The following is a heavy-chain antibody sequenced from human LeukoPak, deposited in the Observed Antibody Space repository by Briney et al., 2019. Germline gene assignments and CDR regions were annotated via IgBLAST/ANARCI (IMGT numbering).Heavy chain of an antibody. CDR1: GGSISGWY. CDR2: IYGSGNT. J-gene: IGHJ3*01. Sequence: PSETLSLTCTVSGGSISGWYWSWIRQPPGKGLEWIGYIYGSGNTNYNPSLKSRVTMSIDTSKNQFSLKLTSVTAADTATYYCARETSLAGFASGLGFNYWGQGTMVTVSS. CDR3: ARETSLAGFASGLGFNY. D-gene: IGHD6-19*01. V-gene: IGHV4-59*01.